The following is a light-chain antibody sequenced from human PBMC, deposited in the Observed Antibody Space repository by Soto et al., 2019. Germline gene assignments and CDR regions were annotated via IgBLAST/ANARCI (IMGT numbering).Light chain of an antibody. Sequence: EIVMTQSPSTLSVSPGERATLSCRASQSVSSNLAWYQQKPDQAPRLLIYHASTRATGIPARFRGSGSGTEFTLTISSLQSEDFEVYYCQQYNNWPPSWTFGQGTKVDIK. CDR2: HAS. J-gene: IGKJ1*01. CDR1: QSVSSN. V-gene: IGKV3-15*01. CDR3: QQYNNWPPSWT.